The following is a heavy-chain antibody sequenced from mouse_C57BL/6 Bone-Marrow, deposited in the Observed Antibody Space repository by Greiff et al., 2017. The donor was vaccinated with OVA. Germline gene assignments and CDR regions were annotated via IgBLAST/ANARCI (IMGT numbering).Heavy chain of an antibody. J-gene: IGHJ3*01. CDR3: ARGRGYDYDEGFAY. V-gene: IGHV2-2*01. Sequence: VQLQQSGPGLVQPSQSLSITCTVSGFSLTSYGVHWVRQSPGKGLEWLGVIWSGGSTDYNAAFISRLSISKDNSKSQVFFKMNSLQADDTAIYYCARGRGYDYDEGFAYWGQGTLVTVSA. D-gene: IGHD2-4*01. CDR2: IWSGGST. CDR1: GFSLTSYG.